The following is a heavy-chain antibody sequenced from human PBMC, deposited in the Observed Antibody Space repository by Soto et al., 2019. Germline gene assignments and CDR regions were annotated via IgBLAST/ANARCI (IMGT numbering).Heavy chain of an antibody. J-gene: IGHJ4*02. D-gene: IGHD4-17*01. V-gene: IGHV4-34*01. CDR2: INHSGST. CDR1: GGSFSGYY. Sequence: QVQLQQWGAGLLKPSETLSLTCAVYGGSFSGYYWSWIRQPPGKGLEWIGEINHSGSTHYNPSLKSRVTISVDTSKNQFSLKLSSVTAADTAVYYCARGRAGLRVDYWGQGTLVTVSS. CDR3: ARGRAGLRVDY.